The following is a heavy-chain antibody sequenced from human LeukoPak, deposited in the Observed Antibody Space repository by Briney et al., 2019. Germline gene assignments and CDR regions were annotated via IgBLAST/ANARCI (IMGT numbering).Heavy chain of an antibody. CDR2: INTNTGNP. J-gene: IGHJ4*02. V-gene: IGHV7-4-1*02. CDR3: AILYYYDSSGYSYYFDY. D-gene: IGHD3-22*01. CDR1: GYTFTSYA. Sequence: ASVKVSCKASGYTFTSYAMNWVRQAPGQGLEWMGWINTNTGNPTYAQGFTGRFVFSLDTSVSTAYLQISSLKAEDTAVYYCAILYYYDSSGYSYYFDYWGQGTLVTVSS.